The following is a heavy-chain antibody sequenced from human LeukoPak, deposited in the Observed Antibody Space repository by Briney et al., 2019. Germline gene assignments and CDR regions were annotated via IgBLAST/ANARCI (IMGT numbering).Heavy chain of an antibody. V-gene: IGHV4-4*02. CDR2: IYHSGST. D-gene: IGHD4-17*01. J-gene: IGHJ4*02. CDR3: ASLTTVYPREFDY. Sequence: SETLSLTCAVSGGSISSSNWWSWVRQPPGKGLEWIGEIYHSGSTNYNPSLKSRVTISVDKSKNQFSLKLSSVTAADTAVYYCASLTTVYPREFDYWGQGTLVTVSS. CDR1: GGSISSSNW.